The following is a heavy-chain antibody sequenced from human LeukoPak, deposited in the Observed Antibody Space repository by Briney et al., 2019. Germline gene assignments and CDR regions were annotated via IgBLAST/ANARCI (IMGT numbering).Heavy chain of an antibody. CDR3: ARATGTDAFDI. Sequence: SETLSLTCTVSGGSISSGGYYWSWIRRHPGKGLEWIGYIYYSGSTYYNPSLKSRVTISVDTSKNQFSLKLSSVTAADTAVYHCARATGTDAFDIWGQGTMVTVSS. CDR2: IYYSGST. CDR1: GGSISSGGYY. J-gene: IGHJ3*02. D-gene: IGHD1-1*01. V-gene: IGHV4-31*03.